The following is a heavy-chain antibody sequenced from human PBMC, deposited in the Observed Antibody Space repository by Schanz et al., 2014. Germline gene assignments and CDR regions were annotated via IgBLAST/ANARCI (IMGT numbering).Heavy chain of an antibody. D-gene: IGHD3-22*01. CDR3: AKSYDTSGYSGFDY. CDR2: LNFDETYT. J-gene: IGHJ4*02. V-gene: IGHV3-74*01. CDR1: GFTFSRYW. Sequence: EVQLVESGGELIQPGGSLRLSCEASGFTFSRYWMHWVRQGPGKGLEWVSRLNFDETYTSYADSVKGRFTISRDNAKNTLYLQMNSLRTEDTAVYFCAKSYDTSGYSGFDYWGQGTLVTVSS.